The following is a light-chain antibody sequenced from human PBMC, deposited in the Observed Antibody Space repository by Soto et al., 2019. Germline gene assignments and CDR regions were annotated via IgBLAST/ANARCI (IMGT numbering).Light chain of an antibody. CDR1: QSVSNNY. V-gene: IGKV3-20*01. CDR2: GAS. CDR3: QQYGSSPRT. J-gene: IGKJ1*01. Sequence: EIVLTQSPGTLSLSPGERATLSCRASQSVSNNYLAWYQRKPGQAPRLLIFGASSRATGIPDRFSGSGSATDFTLTINRLEPEDFAVYYCQQYGSSPRTFGQGTKVEMK.